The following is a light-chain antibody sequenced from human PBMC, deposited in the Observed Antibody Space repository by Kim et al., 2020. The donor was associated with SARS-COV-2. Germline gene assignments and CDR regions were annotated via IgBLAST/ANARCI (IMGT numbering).Light chain of an antibody. CDR1: QSVSSR. Sequence: GERATLPRRASQSVSSRLAGYQHKPGQAPSLLIYDASHRATGIPARFSGSGSGTDFTLTISSLEPDDFAVYYCQQRSNWPPLYTFGQGTKLEIK. J-gene: IGKJ2*01. CDR2: DAS. V-gene: IGKV3-11*01. CDR3: QQRSNWPPLYT.